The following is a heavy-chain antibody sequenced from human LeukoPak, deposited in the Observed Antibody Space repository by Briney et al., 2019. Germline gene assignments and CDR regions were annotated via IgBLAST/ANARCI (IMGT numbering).Heavy chain of an antibody. D-gene: IGHD5-12*01. CDR3: AKDAAHSGPPYYFDY. CDR2: IWYDGSNK. J-gene: IGHJ4*02. CDR1: GFTFNSYG. Sequence: GGSLRLSCTASGFTFNSYGMHWVRQAPGKGLEWVAVIWYDGSNKYYANSVKGRFTISRDNSKNTLYLQMNSLRAEDTAVYYCAKDAAHSGPPYYFDYWGQGTLVTVSS. V-gene: IGHV3-33*06.